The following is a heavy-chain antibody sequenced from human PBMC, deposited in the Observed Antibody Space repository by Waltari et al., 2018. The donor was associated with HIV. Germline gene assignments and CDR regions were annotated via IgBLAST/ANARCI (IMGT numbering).Heavy chain of an antibody. V-gene: IGHV1-18*01. CDR2: ISGLSEERR. D-gene: IGHD3-22*01. CDR1: GYTFRDYG. J-gene: IGHJ5*02. Sequence: QIHLVQSGAEVKKPGASVKVSCKASGYTFRDYGISWVRQAPRQGLEWMGWISGLSEERRNYAQKFQGRVTLSTDTSTTTAYMELRSLRSDDTAIYYCARGSLLRNWLDPWGQGTLVTVSS. CDR3: ARGSLLRNWLDP.